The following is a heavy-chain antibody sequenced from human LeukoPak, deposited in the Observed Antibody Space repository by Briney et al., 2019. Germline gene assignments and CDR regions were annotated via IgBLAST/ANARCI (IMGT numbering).Heavy chain of an antibody. V-gene: IGHV5-51*01. J-gene: IGHJ6*02. D-gene: IGHD3-3*01. CDR1: GYSFTSYW. CDR2: IYPGDSDT. CDR3: ARQIHGDFWSGYYLIKGMDV. Sequence: GESLKISCQGSGYSFTSYWIGWVRQMPGKGLEWMGIIYPGDSDTRYSPSFQGQVTISADKSISTAYLQWSSLKASDTAMYYCARQIHGDFWSGYYLIKGMDVWGQGTTVTVSS.